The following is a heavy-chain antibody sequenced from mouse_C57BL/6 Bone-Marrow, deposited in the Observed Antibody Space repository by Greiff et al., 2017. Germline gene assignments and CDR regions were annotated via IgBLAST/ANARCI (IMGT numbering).Heavy chain of an antibody. V-gene: IGHV1-15*01. Sequence: QVQLQQSGAELVRPGASVTLSCKASGYTFTDYEMHWVKQTPVHGLEWIGAIDPETGGTAYNQKFKGKAILTADKSSSTAYMELRSLTSEDSAVYYCTRLPLVAGDYWGQGTTLTVSS. J-gene: IGHJ2*01. CDR3: TRLPLVAGDY. D-gene: IGHD1-1*01. CDR2: IDPETGGT. CDR1: GYTFTDYE.